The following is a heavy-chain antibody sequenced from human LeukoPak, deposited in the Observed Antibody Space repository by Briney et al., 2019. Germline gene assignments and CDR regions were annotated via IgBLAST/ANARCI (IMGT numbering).Heavy chain of an antibody. Sequence: GGSLRLSCAASGFTFSSYGMHWVRQAPGKGLEWVSYISSSGSTIYYADSVKGRFTISRDNAKNSLYLQMNSLRAEDTAVYYCAREYGGYSSSWYCDYWGQGTLVTVSS. V-gene: IGHV3-48*04. CDR1: GFTFSSYG. D-gene: IGHD6-13*01. J-gene: IGHJ4*02. CDR2: ISSSGSTI. CDR3: AREYGGYSSSWYCDY.